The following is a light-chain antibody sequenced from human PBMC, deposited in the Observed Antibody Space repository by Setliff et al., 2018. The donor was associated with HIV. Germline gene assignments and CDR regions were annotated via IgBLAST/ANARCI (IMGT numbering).Light chain of an antibody. CDR1: SSDVGGSNY. J-gene: IGLJ1*01. CDR3: SSYTFSSTPYV. CDR2: EVS. V-gene: IGLV2-14*01. Sequence: QSALTQPASVSGSLGQSITISCTGTSSDVGGSNYVSWYQQHPGKAPKLMIYEVSNRPSWVSNRFSGSKSGNTASLTISGLQAEDEADYYCSSYTFSSTPYVFGTGTKVTVL.